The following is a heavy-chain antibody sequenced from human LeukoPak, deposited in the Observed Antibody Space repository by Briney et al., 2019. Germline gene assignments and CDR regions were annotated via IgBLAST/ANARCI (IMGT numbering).Heavy chain of an antibody. CDR1: GFTFRTSA. J-gene: IGHJ4*02. CDR3: AKPARSTSCFSY. V-gene: IGHV3-23*01. D-gene: IGHD2-2*01. Sequence: GGSLRLSCAASGFTFRTSAMSWVRQVPGKGLEWVAAISGSGDGTNHADSVKGRFTISRDSSKNTLYLQMNSLRAEDTAVYYCAKPARSTSCFSYWGQGTLVTVSS. CDR2: ISGSGDGT.